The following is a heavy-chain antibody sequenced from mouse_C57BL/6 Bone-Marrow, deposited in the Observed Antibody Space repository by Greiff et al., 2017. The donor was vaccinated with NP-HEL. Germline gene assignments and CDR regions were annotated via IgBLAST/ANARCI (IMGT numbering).Heavy chain of an antibody. CDR3: ARERVTTVVAYYFDY. Sequence: VKLQQPGAELVKPGASVKLSCKASGYTFTSYWMHWVKQRPGQGLEWIGMIHPNSGSTNYNEKFKSKATLTVDKSSSTAYMQLSSLTSEDSAVYDCARERVTTVVAYYFDYWGQGTTLTVSS. J-gene: IGHJ2*01. V-gene: IGHV1-64*01. CDR2: IHPNSGST. CDR1: GYTFTSYW. D-gene: IGHD1-1*01.